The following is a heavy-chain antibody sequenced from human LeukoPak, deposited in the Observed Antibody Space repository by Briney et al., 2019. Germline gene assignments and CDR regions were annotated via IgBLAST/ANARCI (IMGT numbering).Heavy chain of an antibody. Sequence: SETLSLTCDVSGYSISSGYYWGWIRQPPGKGLEWIGSIYHSGNTHYNPSLKSRVTISVDPSKNQFSLKLRSVTAADTAVYYCASRMITNPWGGQGTLVTVSS. D-gene: IGHD3-16*01. CDR1: GYSISSGYY. V-gene: IGHV4-38-2*01. CDR3: ASRMITNPW. CDR2: IYHSGNT. J-gene: IGHJ4*02.